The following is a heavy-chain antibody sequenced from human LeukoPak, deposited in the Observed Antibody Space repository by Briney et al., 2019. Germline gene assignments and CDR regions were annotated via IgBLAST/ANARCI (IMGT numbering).Heavy chain of an antibody. V-gene: IGHV4-30-4*01. CDR3: ARSLGLQLRSPLFDY. J-gene: IGHJ4*02. CDR2: IYYSGST. Sequence: SETLSLTCTVSGGSISSGDYYWSWIRQPPGKDLEWIGYIYYSGSTYYNPSLKSRVTISVDTSKNQFSLKLSSVTAADTAVYYCARSLGLQLRSPLFDYWGQGTLVTVSS. D-gene: IGHD5-24*01. CDR1: GGSISSGDYY.